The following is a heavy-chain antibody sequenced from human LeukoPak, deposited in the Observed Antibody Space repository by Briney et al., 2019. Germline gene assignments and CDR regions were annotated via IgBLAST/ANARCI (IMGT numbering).Heavy chain of an antibody. D-gene: IGHD3-3*01. CDR1: GFTFSSYW. CDR2: INSDGSST. Sequence: AGGSLRLSCAASGFTFSSYWMHWVRQAPGKGLVWVSRINSDGSSTSYADSVKGRFTISRDNARNTLYLQMNSLRAEDTAVYSCARVDSWSGIDYWGQGTLVTVSS. CDR3: ARVDSWSGIDY. V-gene: IGHV3-74*01. J-gene: IGHJ4*02.